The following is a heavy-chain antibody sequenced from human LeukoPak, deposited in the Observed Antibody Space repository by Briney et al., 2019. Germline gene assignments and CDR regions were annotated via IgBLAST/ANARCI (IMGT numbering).Heavy chain of an antibody. D-gene: IGHD2-2*01. J-gene: IGHJ5*02. CDR3: AKTGYCSSTSCSAGFDP. Sequence: GGSLRLSCAASGFTFSSSAMSWVRQAPGKGLDWVSGLSGGGGSTYYADSVKGRFTISRDNSKNTLYLQMNSLRAEDTAVYYCAKTGYCSSTSCSAGFDPWGQGTLVTVSS. CDR2: LSGGGGST. CDR1: GFTFSSSA. V-gene: IGHV3-23*01.